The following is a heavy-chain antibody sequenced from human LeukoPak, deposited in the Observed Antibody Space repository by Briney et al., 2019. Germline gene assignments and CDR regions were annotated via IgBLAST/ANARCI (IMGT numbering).Heavy chain of an antibody. D-gene: IGHD4/OR15-4a*01. CDR3: AKARGATYGTYYFDY. V-gene: IGHV3-23*01. CDR1: GFTFTSYA. Sequence: PGGSLRLSCAASGFTFTSYAMNWVRQAPGKGLEWVSISGSGGDTYYADSVKGRFTISRDNSKNTLYLQINSLRAEDTAVYYCAKARGATYGTYYFDYWGQETLVTVSS. CDR2: SGSGGDT. J-gene: IGHJ4*02.